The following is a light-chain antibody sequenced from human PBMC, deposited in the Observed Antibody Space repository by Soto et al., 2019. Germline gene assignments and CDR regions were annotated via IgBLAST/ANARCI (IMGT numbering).Light chain of an antibody. V-gene: IGLV1-40*01. CDR3: QSYDSSLSGSRV. CDR1: SSNIGAGYD. Sequence: QAVVTQPPSVSGAPGPRVTISCTGSSSNIGAGYDVHWYQQLPGTAPKLLIYGNSNRPSGVPDRFSGSKSGTSASLAITGLQAEDEADYYCQSYDSSLSGSRVFGGGTKLTVL. J-gene: IGLJ2*01. CDR2: GNS.